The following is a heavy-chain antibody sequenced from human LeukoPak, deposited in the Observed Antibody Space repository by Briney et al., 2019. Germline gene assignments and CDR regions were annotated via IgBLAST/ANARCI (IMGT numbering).Heavy chain of an antibody. CDR1: GFPFSSYQ. CDR2: ISSSGSTI. CDR3: ARDQGYYGD. Sequence: GGSLRLSCAASGFPFSSYQMNWVRQAPGTGLEWVSYISSSGSTIYYADSVKGRFTISRDNAKNSLYLQMNSLRAEDTAVYYCARDQGYYGDWGQGTLVTVSS. V-gene: IGHV3-48*03. J-gene: IGHJ4*02.